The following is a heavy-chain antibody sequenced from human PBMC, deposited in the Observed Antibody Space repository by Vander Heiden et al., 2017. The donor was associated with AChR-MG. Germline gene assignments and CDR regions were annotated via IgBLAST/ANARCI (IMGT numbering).Heavy chain of an antibody. Sequence: EVQLVESGGGLVQPGGSLRLSCAASGFTFSSYWMSWVRQAPGKGLEWVANIKQDGSEKYYVDSVKGRFTISRDNAKNSLYLQMNSLRAEDTAVYYCARTYSSSPKGYYYYMDVWGKGTTVTVSS. CDR2: IKQDGSEK. V-gene: IGHV3-7*01. D-gene: IGHD6-6*01. CDR1: GFTFSSYW. J-gene: IGHJ6*03. CDR3: ARTYSSSPKGYYYYMDV.